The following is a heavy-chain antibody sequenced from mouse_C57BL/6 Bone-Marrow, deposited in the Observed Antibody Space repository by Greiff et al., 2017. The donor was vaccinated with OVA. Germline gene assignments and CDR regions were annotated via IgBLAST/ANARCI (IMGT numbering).Heavy chain of an antibody. Sequence: EVKVVESEGGLVQPGSSMKLSCTASGFTFSDYYMAWVRQVPEKGLEWVANINYDGSSTYYLDSLKSRFIISRDNAKNILYLQMSSLKSEDTATYYCARYYVDAMDYWGQGTSVTVSS. J-gene: IGHJ4*01. V-gene: IGHV5-16*01. CDR1: GFTFSDYY. D-gene: IGHD1-1*02. CDR2: INYDGSST. CDR3: ARYYVDAMDY.